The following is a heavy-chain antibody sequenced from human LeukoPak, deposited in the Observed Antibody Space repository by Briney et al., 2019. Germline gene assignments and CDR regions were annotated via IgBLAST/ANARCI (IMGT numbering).Heavy chain of an antibody. J-gene: IGHJ4*02. CDR2: VFPGASDT. Sequence: GESLKISCKGSGYSFSSYWIAWVRQMPGKGLEWMGFVFPGASDTRYSPSFQGQVTISADKSISTAYLQWSSLKASDTAMYYCAIMTSYGGTSYFDYWGQGTLVTVSS. D-gene: IGHD4-23*01. CDR3: AIMTSYGGTSYFDY. V-gene: IGHV5-51*01. CDR1: GYSFSSYW.